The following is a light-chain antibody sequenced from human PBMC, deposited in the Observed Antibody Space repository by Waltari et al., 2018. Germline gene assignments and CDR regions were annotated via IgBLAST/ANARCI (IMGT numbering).Light chain of an antibody. V-gene: IGKV3-11*01. Sequence: EIVLTQSPATLSLSPGERATLSCRASQRVSSYLAWYQQKPGQAPRLLIYDASKRATDIPARFSGSGSGTDFTLTISSLEPEDFAVYYCQQRSNWPGTFGQGTKVEIK. CDR1: QRVSSY. J-gene: IGKJ1*01. CDR3: QQRSNWPGT. CDR2: DAS.